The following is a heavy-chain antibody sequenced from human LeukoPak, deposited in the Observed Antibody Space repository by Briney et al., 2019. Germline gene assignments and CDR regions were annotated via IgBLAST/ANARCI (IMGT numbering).Heavy chain of an antibody. CDR1: GLTFSSYA. Sequence: GGSLRLSCAASGLTFSSYAMSWVRQAPGKGLEWVSAISGSGGSTYYADSVKGRFTISRDNSKNTLYLQMNSLRAEDTAVYYCAKDPYSGDTAMDDDDYWGQGTLVTVSS. CDR2: ISGSGGST. J-gene: IGHJ4*02. CDR3: AKDPYSGDTAMDDDDY. V-gene: IGHV3-23*01. D-gene: IGHD5-18*01.